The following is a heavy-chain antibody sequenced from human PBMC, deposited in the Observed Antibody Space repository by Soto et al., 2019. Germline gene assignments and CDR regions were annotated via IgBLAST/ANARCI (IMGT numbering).Heavy chain of an antibody. V-gene: IGHV1-18*01. J-gene: IGHJ4*02. CDR1: GYTFSHYG. CDR2: VTGYDGNA. Sequence: QVQLVQSGAEVKKSGASMKVSCKASGYTFSHYGISWVRQAPGQGLEWMGWVTGYDGNANYAQRFQGRGTMTTDTSTNTAYMDLRRLTSDDTAVYYCARTTREDPTFDYWGQGTLVTVSS. CDR3: ARTTREDPTFDY. D-gene: IGHD2-15*01.